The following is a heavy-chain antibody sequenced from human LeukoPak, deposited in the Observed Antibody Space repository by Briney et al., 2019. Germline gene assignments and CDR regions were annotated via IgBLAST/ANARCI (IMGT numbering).Heavy chain of an antibody. V-gene: IGHV1-18*01. Sequence: ASVKVSCKASGYTFTSYGISWVRQAPGQGLEWMGWIRACNGNTNYAQKLQGRVTMTTDTSTSTAYMELRSLRSDDTAVYYCARDRMVRGVILLIPKTHKRFDYWGQGTLVTVSS. CDR2: IRACNGNT. CDR1: GYTFTSYG. D-gene: IGHD3-10*01. CDR3: ARDRMVRGVILLIPKTHKRFDY. J-gene: IGHJ4*02.